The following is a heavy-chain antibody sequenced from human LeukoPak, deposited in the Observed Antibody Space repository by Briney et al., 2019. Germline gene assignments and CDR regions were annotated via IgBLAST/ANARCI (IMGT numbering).Heavy chain of an antibody. D-gene: IGHD2/OR15-2a*01. Sequence: SETLSLTCTVSGGSISSYYWSWIRQPPGKGLEWFGYIYYSGSTNYNPSLKSRVTISVDTSKNQFSLKLSSVTAADTAVYYCARDLILAEDYYYYYMDVWGKGTTVTVSS. CDR1: GGSISSYY. CDR3: ARDLILAEDYYYYYMDV. J-gene: IGHJ6*03. V-gene: IGHV4-59*12. CDR2: IYYSGST.